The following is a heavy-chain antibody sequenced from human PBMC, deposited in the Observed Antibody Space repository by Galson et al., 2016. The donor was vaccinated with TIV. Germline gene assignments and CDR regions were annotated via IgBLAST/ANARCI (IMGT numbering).Heavy chain of an antibody. Sequence: PALVKPTQTLTLTCTFSGFSLTTDGMCVNWIRQPPGKALEWLARIDWDDDKSYSSSLKTRLTISKDTSKNQVVLKMTNMDPVDTATYYCARISGYYDSRGHYIPRSFDYWGQGILVTVSS. CDR2: IDWDDDK. D-gene: IGHD3-22*01. CDR3: ARISGYYDSRGHYIPRSFDY. J-gene: IGHJ4*02. V-gene: IGHV2-70*11. CDR1: GFSLTTDGMC.